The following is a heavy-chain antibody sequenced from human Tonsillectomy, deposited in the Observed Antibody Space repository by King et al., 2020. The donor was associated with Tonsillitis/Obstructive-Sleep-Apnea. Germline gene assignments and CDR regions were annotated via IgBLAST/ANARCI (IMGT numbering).Heavy chain of an antibody. CDR2: IYYSGST. CDR1: GGSIRSYY. D-gene: IGHD6-13*01. CDR3: AGTYTNSWSTFDY. V-gene: IGHV4-59*08. Sequence: VQLQESGPGLVKPSETLSLTCSVSGGSIRSYYWSWIRQPPGKGLEWIGYIYYSGSTNYNPSLKSRVTISVDTSKNQFSLKLSSVTAADTAVYYCAGTYTNSWSTFDYWGQGTLVTVSS. J-gene: IGHJ4*02.